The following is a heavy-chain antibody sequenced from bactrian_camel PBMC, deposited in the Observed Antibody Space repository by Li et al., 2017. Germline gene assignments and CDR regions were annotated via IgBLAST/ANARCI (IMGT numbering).Heavy chain of an antibody. Sequence: QLVESGGGLVQPGGSLRLSCAASGFTFRSYAMYWVRQAPGKGLEWVSSISSGSTTYYADSVKGRFTISRDNAKNTVYLQMNSLKPEDTAVYYCVREDYVDMTPITDLTTGAREPRSPSP. J-gene: IGHJ4*01. CDR3: VREDYVDMTPITDLTT. CDR1: GFTFRSYA. V-gene: IGHV3S25*01. CDR2: SISSGSTT. D-gene: IGHD4*01.